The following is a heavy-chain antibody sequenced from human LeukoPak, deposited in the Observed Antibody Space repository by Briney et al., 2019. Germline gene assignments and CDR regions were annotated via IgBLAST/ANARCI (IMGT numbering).Heavy chain of an antibody. Sequence: ASVKVSCKASGYTFTGYYMHWVRQAPGQGLEWMGRINPNSGGTNYAQKFQGRVTMTRDTSISTAYMELSRLRSDDTAVYYCARDHPYYYDSSGYYRREYGMDVWGQGTTVTVSS. J-gene: IGHJ6*02. CDR1: GYTFTGYY. D-gene: IGHD3-22*01. CDR3: ARDHPYYYDSSGYYRREYGMDV. CDR2: INPNSGGT. V-gene: IGHV1-2*06.